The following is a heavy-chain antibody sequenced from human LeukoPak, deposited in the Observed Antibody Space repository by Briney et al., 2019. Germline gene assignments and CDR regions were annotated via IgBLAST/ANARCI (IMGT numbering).Heavy chain of an antibody. Sequence: SETLSLTCAVYGGSFSGYYWSWIRQPPGKGLEWIGEINHSGSTNYNPSLKSRVTISVDKSKNQFSLKLSSVTAADTAVYYCARDSGGNWFDPWGQGTLVTVSS. CDR3: ARDSGGNWFDP. V-gene: IGHV4-34*01. CDR1: GGSFSGYY. J-gene: IGHJ5*02. CDR2: INHSGST. D-gene: IGHD3-16*01.